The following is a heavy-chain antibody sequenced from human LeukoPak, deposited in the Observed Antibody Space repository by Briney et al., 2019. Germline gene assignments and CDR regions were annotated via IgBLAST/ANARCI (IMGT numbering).Heavy chain of an antibody. D-gene: IGHD6-13*01. V-gene: IGHV4-39*07. CDR2: IYHSGST. Sequence: PSETLSLTCTVSGGSISSSSYYWGWIRQPPGKGLEWIGSIYHSGSTYYNPSLKSRVTISVDTSKNQFSLKLSSVTAADTAVYYCASIAAAGSFDYWGQGTLVTVSS. CDR3: ASIAAAGSFDY. J-gene: IGHJ4*02. CDR1: GGSISSSSYY.